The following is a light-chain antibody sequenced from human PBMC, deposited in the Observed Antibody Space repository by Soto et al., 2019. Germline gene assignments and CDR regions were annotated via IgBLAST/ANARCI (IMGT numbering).Light chain of an antibody. Sequence: QSVLTQPASVSGSPGQSITISCTGTSSDVGAYNYVSWYQQYPGKAPKLMISEVSNRPSGVSNRCSGSKSGNTASLTISGLQAEDEANYYCTSYTTSTTWVFGGGTKLTVL. CDR2: EVS. CDR1: SSDVGAYNY. V-gene: IGLV2-14*01. CDR3: TSYTTSTTWV. J-gene: IGLJ3*02.